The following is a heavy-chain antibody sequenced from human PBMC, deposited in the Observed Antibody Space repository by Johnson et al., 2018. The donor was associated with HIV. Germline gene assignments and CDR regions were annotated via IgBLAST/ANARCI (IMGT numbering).Heavy chain of an antibody. CDR2: ISYDGSNK. CDR1: GFTFSSYA. V-gene: IGHV3-30-3*01. Sequence: VQLVESGGGVVQPGRSLRLSCAASGFTFSSYAMHWVRQAPGKGLEWVAVISYDGSNKYYADSVKGRFTISRDNSKNTLYLQMNSLRAEDTAMYYCARAAGSRLVLGRSGAFDIWGQGTMVTVSS. CDR3: ARAAGSRLVLGRSGAFDI. J-gene: IGHJ3*02. D-gene: IGHD3-10*01.